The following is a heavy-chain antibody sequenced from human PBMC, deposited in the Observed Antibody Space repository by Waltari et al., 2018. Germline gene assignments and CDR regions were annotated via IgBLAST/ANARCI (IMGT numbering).Heavy chain of an antibody. CDR1: GGTFSSYA. J-gene: IGHJ6*02. CDR2: IIPIFGTA. CDR3: AREARGDCSGGSCYVYYYYGMDV. Sequence: QVQLVQSGAEVKKPGSSVKVSCKASGGTFSSYAISWVRPAPGPGLDWMGGIIPIFGTANYAQKFQGRVTITADESTSTAYMELSSLRSEDTAVYYWAREARGDCSGGSCYVYYYYGMDVWGQGTTVTVSS. V-gene: IGHV1-69*01. D-gene: IGHD2-15*01.